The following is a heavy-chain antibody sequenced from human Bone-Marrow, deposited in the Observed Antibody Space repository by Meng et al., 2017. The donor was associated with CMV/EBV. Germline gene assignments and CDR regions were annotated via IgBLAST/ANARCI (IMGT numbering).Heavy chain of an antibody. D-gene: IGHD6-6*01. Sequence: SETLSLTCTVSGGSISSYYWSWIRQPPGKGLEWIGSIYYSGSTYYNPSLKSRVTISVDTSKNQFSLKLSSVTAADTAVYYCATYSSSPAVTLYYYYGMDVWGQGTTVTVSS. J-gene: IGHJ6*02. CDR2: IYYSGST. CDR1: GGSISSYY. V-gene: IGHV4-59*12. CDR3: ATYSSSPAVTLYYYYGMDV.